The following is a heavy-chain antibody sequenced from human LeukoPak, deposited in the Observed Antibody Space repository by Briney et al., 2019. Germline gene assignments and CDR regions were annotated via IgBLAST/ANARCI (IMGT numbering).Heavy chain of an antibody. CDR1: GFTFSSYG. CDR3: AKRLNRAVLLWFGEPLFDY. V-gene: IGHV3-23*01. Sequence: GGSLRLSCAASGFTFSSYGMSWVRQAPGKGLEWVSAISGSGGSTYYADSVKGRFTISRDNSKNTLYLQMNSLRAEDTAVYYCAKRLNRAVLLWFGEPLFDYWGQGTLVTVSS. J-gene: IGHJ4*02. D-gene: IGHD3-10*01. CDR2: ISGSGGST.